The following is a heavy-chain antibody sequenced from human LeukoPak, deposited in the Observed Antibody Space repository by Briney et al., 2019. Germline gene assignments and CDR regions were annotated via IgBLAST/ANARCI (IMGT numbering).Heavy chain of an antibody. CDR3: ARGWAGGFDH. J-gene: IGHJ4*02. Sequence: PGGSLRLSCAASGFTFSNYEMHWVRQAPGKGLVWVSRINSDGSSTFYADSVKGRFTIYRDNAKNTLYLQVNSLRAEDTAVYYCARGWAGGFDHWGQGTLVTVSS. CDR1: GFTFSNYE. V-gene: IGHV3-74*01. D-gene: IGHD1-26*01. CDR2: INSDGSST.